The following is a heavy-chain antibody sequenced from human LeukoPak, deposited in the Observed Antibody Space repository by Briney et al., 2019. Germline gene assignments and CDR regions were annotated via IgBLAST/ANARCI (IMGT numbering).Heavy chain of an antibody. J-gene: IGHJ3*02. CDR1: GYSISSGYY. D-gene: IGHD3-16*02. CDR3: ARDRGVVDYDYVWGSYRYTAAFDI. CDR2: IYHSGST. Sequence: SETLSLTCSVSGYSISSGYYWGWIRQPPGKGLEWIGSIYHSGSTYYNPSLKSRVTISVDTSKNQFSLKLSSVTAADTAVYYCARDRGVVDYDYVWGSYRYTAAFDIWGQGTMVTVSS. V-gene: IGHV4-38-2*02.